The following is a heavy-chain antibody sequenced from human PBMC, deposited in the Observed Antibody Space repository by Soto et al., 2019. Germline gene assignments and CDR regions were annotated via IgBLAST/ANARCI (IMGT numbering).Heavy chain of an antibody. CDR2: ISAYNGNT. CDR1: GYTFTSYG. J-gene: IGHJ6*02. V-gene: IGHV1-18*04. CDR3: AREGVTIFGADPNYYYYGMDV. D-gene: IGHD3-3*01. Sequence: ASVKVSCKVSGYTFTSYGISWVRQAPGQGLEWMGWISAYNGNTNYAQKLQGRVTMTTDTSTSTAYMELRSLRSDDTAVYYCAREGVTIFGADPNYYYYGMDVWGQGTTVTVSS.